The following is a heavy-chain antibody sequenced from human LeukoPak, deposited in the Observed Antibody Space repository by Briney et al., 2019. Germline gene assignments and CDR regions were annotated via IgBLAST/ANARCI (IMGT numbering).Heavy chain of an antibody. J-gene: IGHJ4*02. Sequence: GGSLRLSCAASGFTFSSYGMHWVRQAPGKGLEWVAVISYDGSNKYYADSVKGRFTISRDNSKNTLYLQMNSLRAEDTAVYYCAKVRGRVTMVDYWGQGTLVTVSS. V-gene: IGHV3-30*18. CDR3: AKVRGRVTMVDY. CDR1: GFTFSSYG. CDR2: ISYDGSNK. D-gene: IGHD3-10*01.